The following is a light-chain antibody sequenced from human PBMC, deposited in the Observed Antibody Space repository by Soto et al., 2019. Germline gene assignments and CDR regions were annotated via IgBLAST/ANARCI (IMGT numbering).Light chain of an antibody. V-gene: IGKV1-5*03. Sequence: DIQMTPSPSTLSSSVGARVTFTCRASQSISNFLAWYQQKPGKAPKFLIHKAATLESGVPSWFGGSRSGTEFTLTISSLQADEFATYYWEQYNSYPFTCGGGTKVEIK. CDR1: QSISNF. CDR2: KAA. J-gene: IGKJ4*02. CDR3: EQYNSYPFT.